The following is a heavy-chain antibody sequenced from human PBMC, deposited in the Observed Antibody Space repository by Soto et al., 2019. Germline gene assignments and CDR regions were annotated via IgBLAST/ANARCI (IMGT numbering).Heavy chain of an antibody. CDR1: GFTFSSYS. V-gene: IGHV3-48*02. Sequence: EVQLVESGGGLVQPGGSLRLSCAASGFTFSSYSMNWVRQAPGKGLEWVSYISSSSSTIYYADSVKGRFTISRDNAKNSLYLQMNSLRDEDTAVYYCAREDYDSSGYYYGVSYFDYWGQGTLVTVSS. D-gene: IGHD3-22*01. J-gene: IGHJ4*02. CDR2: ISSSSSTI. CDR3: AREDYDSSGYYYGVSYFDY.